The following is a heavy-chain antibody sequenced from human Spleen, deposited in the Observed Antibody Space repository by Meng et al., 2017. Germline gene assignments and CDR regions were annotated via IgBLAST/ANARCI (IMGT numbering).Heavy chain of an antibody. J-gene: IGHJ4*02. CDR1: GGSISSGGYY. V-gene: IGHV4-31*01. D-gene: IGHD4-17*01. CDR2: IYYSGST. Sequence: GQLQESGPGLVKSSQPLSLTCTVSGGSISSGGYYWSWIRQHPGKGLEWIGYIYYSGSTYYNPSLKSLVTISVDTSKNQFSLKLSSVTAADTAVYYCARVTTVTQYFDYWGQGTLVTVSS. CDR3: ARVTTVTQYFDY.